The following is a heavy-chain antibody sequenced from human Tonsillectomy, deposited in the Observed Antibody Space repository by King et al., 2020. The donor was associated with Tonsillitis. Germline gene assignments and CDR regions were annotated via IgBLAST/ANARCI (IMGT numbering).Heavy chain of an antibody. J-gene: IGHJ5*02. D-gene: IGHD6-19*01. CDR1: GGTFSSYA. CDR2: IIPIFGTA. CDR3: ARDIAVAGTNWFDP. V-gene: IGHV1-69*01. Sequence: QLVQSGAEVKKPGSSVKVSCKASGGTFSSYAISWVRQAPGQGLEWMGGIIPIFGTANYAQKFQGRVTITADDSTSTAYMELSSLRSEATAVYYCARDIAVAGTNWFDPWGQGTLVTVSS.